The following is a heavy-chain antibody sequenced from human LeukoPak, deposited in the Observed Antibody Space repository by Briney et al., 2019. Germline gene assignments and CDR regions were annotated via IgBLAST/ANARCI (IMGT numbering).Heavy chain of an antibody. J-gene: IGHJ2*01. V-gene: IGHV4-34*01. CDR1: GGSFSNYY. Sequence: KSSETLSLTCAVYGGSFSNYYWSWIRQPPGKGLEWIGEINHSGSTNYNPSLKSRVTISVDTSKNQFSLKLSSVTAADTAVYYCARKAPGTLDLWGRGALVTVSS. CDR3: ARKAPGTLDL. CDR2: INHSGST.